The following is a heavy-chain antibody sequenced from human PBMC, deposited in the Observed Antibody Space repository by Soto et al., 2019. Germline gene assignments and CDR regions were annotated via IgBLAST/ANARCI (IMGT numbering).Heavy chain of an antibody. V-gene: IGHV3-30*18. D-gene: IGHD2-15*01. CDR1: GFTFRSYA. J-gene: IGHJ6*02. CDR2: ILFDGSNK. Sequence: QVQLVESGGGVVQPGRSLRLSCAASGFTFRSYAMHWVRQSPGKGLEWVAGILFDGSNKYFTDSAKGRFIVSRDNSKSTLYLQMNSLRAEDTAVYYCAKDVRSVIGFYGMDVWGQGTTVTVTS. CDR3: AKDVRSVIGFYGMDV.